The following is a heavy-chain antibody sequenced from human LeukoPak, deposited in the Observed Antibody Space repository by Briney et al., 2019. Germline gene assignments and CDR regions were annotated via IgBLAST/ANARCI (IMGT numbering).Heavy chain of an antibody. CDR3: TTVRGYSYGWTRFLADY. J-gene: IGHJ4*02. Sequence: PGGSLRLSCAASGFTFSNAWMSWVRQAPGKGLEWVGRIKSKTDGGTTDYAAPVKGRFTISRDDSKNTLYLQMNSLKTEDTAVYYCTTVRGYSYGWTRFLADYWGQGTLVTVSS. CDR2: IKSKTDGGTT. CDR1: GFTFSNAW. V-gene: IGHV3-15*01. D-gene: IGHD5-18*01.